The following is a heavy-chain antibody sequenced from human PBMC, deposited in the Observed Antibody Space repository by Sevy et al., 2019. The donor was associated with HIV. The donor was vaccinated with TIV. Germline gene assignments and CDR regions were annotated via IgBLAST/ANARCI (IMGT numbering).Heavy chain of an antibody. V-gene: IGHV3-64D*09. Sequence: GGSLRLSCSASGFTFSGSALHWVRQAPGKGLEYVSVISSSGSSAYYAESGRGRFTISRDNSKNTLYLQMRSLRAEDTAVYYCVKDSIFYDSSSCYRPFYYYGMDVWGQGTSVTVSS. CDR1: GFTFSGSA. J-gene: IGHJ6*02. CDR3: VKDSIFYDSSSCYRPFYYYGMDV. D-gene: IGHD3-3*01. CDR2: ISSSGSSA.